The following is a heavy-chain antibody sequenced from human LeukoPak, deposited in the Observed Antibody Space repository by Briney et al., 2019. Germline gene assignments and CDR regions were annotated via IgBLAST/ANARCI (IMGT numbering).Heavy chain of an antibody. D-gene: IGHD3-10*01. CDR3: ARLRLGEFVDY. CDR2: ISSSGSTI. CDR1: GFTFSDYY. V-gene: IGHV3-11*01. J-gene: IGHJ4*02. Sequence: GGSLRLSCAASGFTFSDYYMTWIRQAPGKGLEWISYISSSGSTIYYADSVKGRFTISRDNAKNSLYLQMNSLRAEDTAVYYCARLRLGEFVDYWGQGTLVTVSS.